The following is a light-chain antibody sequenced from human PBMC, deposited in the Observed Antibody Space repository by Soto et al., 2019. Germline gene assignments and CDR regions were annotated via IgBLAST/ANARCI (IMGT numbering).Light chain of an antibody. CDR2: GAS. CDR3: QQYDNWPHT. J-gene: IGKJ2*01. CDR1: QSVSNN. Sequence: EIVMTHSPATLSVSPGERATLSCRASQSVSNNLAWYQQKPGQAPRLLIYGASTRATAIPARFNGSGSGTEFPLTISSLQSEDFAVYSCQQYDNWPHTFGQGTKLEIK. V-gene: IGKV3-15*01.